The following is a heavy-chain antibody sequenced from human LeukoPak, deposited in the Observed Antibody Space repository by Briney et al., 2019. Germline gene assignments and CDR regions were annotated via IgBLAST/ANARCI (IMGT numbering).Heavy chain of an antibody. J-gene: IGHJ4*02. Sequence: GGSLRLSCAASGFTFSSYAMHWVRQAPGKGLEWVAVISYDGSNKYYADSVKGRFTISRDNSKNTLYLQMNSLRAEDTAVYYCVSLVVAATGPPGFDYWGQGTLVTVSS. CDR1: GFTFSSYA. D-gene: IGHD2-15*01. V-gene: IGHV3-30*04. CDR3: VSLVVAATGPPGFDY. CDR2: ISYDGSNK.